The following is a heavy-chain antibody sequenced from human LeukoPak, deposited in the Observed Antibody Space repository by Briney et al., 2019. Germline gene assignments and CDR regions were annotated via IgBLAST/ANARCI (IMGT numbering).Heavy chain of an antibody. CDR2: ILNNGGST. CDR3: ARSGFTGYDFSVLY. V-gene: IGHV3-64*02. J-gene: IGHJ4*02. Sequence: GGSLRLSCAASGFTFSTYAMHWVRQAPGKGLEYVSTILNNGGSTYYADSVKGRFTISRDNSKNTLYLQMGSLRAEDMAVYYCARSGFTGYDFSVLYWGQGTLVTVSS. D-gene: IGHD5-12*01. CDR1: GFTFSTYA.